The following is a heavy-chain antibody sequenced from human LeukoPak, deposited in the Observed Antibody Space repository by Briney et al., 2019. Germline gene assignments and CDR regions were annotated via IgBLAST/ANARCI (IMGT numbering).Heavy chain of an antibody. CDR3: ARASISGSYYHYY. CDR2: ISAHNGNT. CDR1: GYTFTRFG. Sequence: ASVKVSCKASGYTFTRFGISWVRQAPGQGLEWMGWISAHNGNTDYAQKLQGRVTMTTDTSTSTAYMELRSLSSDDTAVYYCARASISGSYYHYYWGQGTLVTVSS. J-gene: IGHJ4*02. V-gene: IGHV1-18*01. D-gene: IGHD1-26*01.